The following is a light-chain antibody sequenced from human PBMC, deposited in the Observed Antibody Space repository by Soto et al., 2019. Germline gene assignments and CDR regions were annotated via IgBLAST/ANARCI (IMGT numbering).Light chain of an antibody. V-gene: IGKV4-1*01. J-gene: IGKJ4*01. CDR1: QSILYSSNHQNY. CDR2: WAS. Sequence: DIVMTQSPDSLAVSLGERATINCKSSQSILYSSNHQNYLAWYQQKPGQPPQLLIYWASTRESGVPDRFSGSGSGTDFTITISSLQVEDVVVYYCQQYYTTPLTFGGGTKVEIK. CDR3: QQYYTTPLT.